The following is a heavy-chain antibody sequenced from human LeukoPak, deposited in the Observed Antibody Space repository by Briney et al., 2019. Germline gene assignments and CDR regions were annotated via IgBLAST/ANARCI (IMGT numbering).Heavy chain of an antibody. V-gene: IGHV3-23*01. CDR3: ARRHDSGGYYYEH. CDR2: ISGSGGST. CDR1: GFTFSSYA. Sequence: GGSLRLSCAASGFTFSSYAMSWVRQAPGKGLEWVSAISGSGGSTYYADSVKGRFTISRDNSKNTLYLQMNSLRAEDTAVYYCARRHDSGGYYYEHWGQGILVTVSS. J-gene: IGHJ4*02. D-gene: IGHD3-22*01.